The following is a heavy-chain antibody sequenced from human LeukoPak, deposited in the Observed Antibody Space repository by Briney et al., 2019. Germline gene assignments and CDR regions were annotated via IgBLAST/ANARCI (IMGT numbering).Heavy chain of an antibody. D-gene: IGHD2-2*01. V-gene: IGHV1-2*02. CDR2: INPYSGGT. CDR1: GYPFTGYY. CDR3: VRDRTKYCSSTSSPLDY. Sequence: TSVKVSCKASGYPFTGYYMHWVRQAPGQGLEWMGWINPYSGGTNYDQKYPGRVNMNRDTSISAAYMELSRLRSDDTFVYYCVRDRTKYCSSTSSPLDYWGQGTLVTVSS. J-gene: IGHJ4*02.